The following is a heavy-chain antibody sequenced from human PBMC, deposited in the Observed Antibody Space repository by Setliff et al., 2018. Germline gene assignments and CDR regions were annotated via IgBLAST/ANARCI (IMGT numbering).Heavy chain of an antibody. V-gene: IGHV1-18*04. D-gene: IGHD2-15*01. CDR3: ALSSLSICSGGNCPNAFDI. CDR1: GYMFKSYG. J-gene: IGHJ3*02. Sequence: GASVKVSCKASGYMFKSYGINWMRQAPGQGFEWMGWISAYNDNTRSAQKFQGRITMTTDTSTNTASMELRSLRSDDTAVYFCALSSLSICSGGNCPNAFDIWGQGTMVTVSS. CDR2: ISAYNDNT.